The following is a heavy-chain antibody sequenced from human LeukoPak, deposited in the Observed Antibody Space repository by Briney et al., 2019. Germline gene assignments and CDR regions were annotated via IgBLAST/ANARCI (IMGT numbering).Heavy chain of an antibody. CDR3: ARRLSSRFDF. D-gene: IGHD2-2*01. CDR2: IYYSGST. Sequence: SETLSLTCTVSGGSICSYYWSWIRQPPGKGLEWIGYIYYSGSTNYNPSLKSRVTISVDTSKNQFSLKLSSVTAADTAVYYCARRLSSRFDFWGQGTLVTVSS. V-gene: IGHV4-59*08. CDR1: GGSICSYY. J-gene: IGHJ5*01.